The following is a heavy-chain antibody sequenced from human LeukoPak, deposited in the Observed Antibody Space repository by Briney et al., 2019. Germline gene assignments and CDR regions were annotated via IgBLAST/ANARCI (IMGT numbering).Heavy chain of an antibody. CDR1: GFTFSHYS. CDR3: ARVRARYGEVVAATSDY. CDR2: ISSSSNYI. D-gene: IGHD2-15*01. Sequence: GGSPRLSCAASGFTFSHYSMNWVRQAPGNGLEWVSSISSSSNYIYYADSVKGRFSISRDNAKNSVYLQMNSLRAEDTAVYYCARVRARYGEVVAATSDYWGQGTLVTVSS. J-gene: IGHJ4*02. V-gene: IGHV3-21*01.